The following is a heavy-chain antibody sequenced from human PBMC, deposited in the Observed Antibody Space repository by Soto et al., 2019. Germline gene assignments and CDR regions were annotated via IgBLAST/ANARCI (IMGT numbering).Heavy chain of an antibody. D-gene: IGHD1-7*01. Sequence: SSQTLSLTCTVSGDSVSSVGFHWAWLRRPPGKGLEWIGYIYNGGSTYYRPSLESRMHMSMDATRNHYSLRLTSLTAANTAGYFFASTPVRLELIRYLEYWGQGELVTVSS. CDR1: GDSVSSVGFH. CDR3: ASTPVRLELIRYLEY. J-gene: IGHJ4*02. CDR2: IYNGGST. V-gene: IGHV4-30-4*01.